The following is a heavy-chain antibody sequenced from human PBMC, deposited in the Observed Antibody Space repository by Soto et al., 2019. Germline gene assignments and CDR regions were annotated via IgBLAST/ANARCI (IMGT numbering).Heavy chain of an antibody. CDR3: AAMAMGAASTYYYYGMDV. CDR1: GGSISSSAYY. V-gene: IGHV4-39*01. Sequence: SETLGLTCIFSGGSISSSAYYWGWIRQPPGKGLEWIGSIYYSGSTYYNPSLKSRVTISVDTSKNQSSLKLSSVTAADTAVYYCAAMAMGAASTYYYYGMDVWGQGTTVTVSS. D-gene: IGHD6-13*01. J-gene: IGHJ6*01. CDR2: IYYSGST.